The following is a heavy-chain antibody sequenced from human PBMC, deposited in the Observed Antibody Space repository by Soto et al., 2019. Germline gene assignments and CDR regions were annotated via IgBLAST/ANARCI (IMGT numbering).Heavy chain of an antibody. V-gene: IGHV1-69*01. J-gene: IGHJ5*02. CDR2: IIPIFGTA. D-gene: IGHD7-27*01. Sequence: QVQLVQSGAEVKKPGSSVKVSCKASGGTFSSYAISWVRQAPGQGLKWMGGIIPIFGTANYAQKFQGRVTITADETTSTAYMELSSLRSEDTAVYYCARDLNRGPNFIPWFDPWGQGTLVIVSS. CDR1: GGTFSSYA. CDR3: ARDLNRGPNFIPWFDP.